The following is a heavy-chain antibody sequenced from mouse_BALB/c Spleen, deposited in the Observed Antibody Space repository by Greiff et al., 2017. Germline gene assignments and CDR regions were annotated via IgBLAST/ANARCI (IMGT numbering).Heavy chain of an antibody. Sequence: DVKLQESGAELVKPGASVKLSCTASGFNIKDTYMHWVKQRPEQGLEWIGRIDPANGNTKYDPKFQGKATITADTSSNTAYLQLSSLTSEDTAVYYCARAPIYYGHFDYWGQGTTLTVSS. CDR2: IDPANGNT. J-gene: IGHJ2*01. V-gene: IGHV14-3*02. CDR1: GFNIKDTY. D-gene: IGHD2-1*01. CDR3: ARAPIYYGHFDY.